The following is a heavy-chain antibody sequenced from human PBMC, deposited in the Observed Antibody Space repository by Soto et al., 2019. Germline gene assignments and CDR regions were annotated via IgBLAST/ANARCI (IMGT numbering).Heavy chain of an antibody. CDR2: ISAYNGNT. V-gene: IGHV1-18*04. Sequence: GASVKVSCKASGYTFTSYGISWVRQAPGQGLEWMGWISAYNGNTNYAQKLQGRVTMTTDTSTSTAYMELRSLRSDDTAVYYCARERFLEWFSKYYYYGMDVWGQGTTVTVSS. J-gene: IGHJ6*02. CDR3: ARERFLEWFSKYYYYGMDV. D-gene: IGHD3-3*01. CDR1: GYTFTSYG.